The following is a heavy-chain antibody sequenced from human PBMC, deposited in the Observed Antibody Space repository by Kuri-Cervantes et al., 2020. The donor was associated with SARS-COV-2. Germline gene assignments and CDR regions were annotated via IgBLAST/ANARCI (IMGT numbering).Heavy chain of an antibody. CDR1: GGTFSSYG. J-gene: IGHJ6*02. CDR2: IIPIFGTA. CDR3: ARGGYSYGYDRNYYYYGMDV. V-gene: IGHV1-69*13. Sequence: SVKVSCKASGGTFSSYGISWVRQAPGQGLEWMGGIIPIFGTANYAQKFQGRVTIPADESTSTACMELSSLRSEDTAVYYCARGGYSYGYDRNYYYYGMDVWGQGTTVTVSS. D-gene: IGHD5-18*01.